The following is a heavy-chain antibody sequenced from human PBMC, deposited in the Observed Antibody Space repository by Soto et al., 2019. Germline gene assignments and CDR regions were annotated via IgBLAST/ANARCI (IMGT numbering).Heavy chain of an antibody. CDR3: ARAEMLYPQENYYYYYMDV. CDR2: INAGNGNT. J-gene: IGHJ6*03. V-gene: IGHV1-3*01. CDR1: GGTFSSYA. Sequence: ASVKVSCKASGGTFSSYAISWVRQAPGQGLEWMGGINAGNGNTKYSQKFQGRVTITRDTSTSTAYMELGSLRSEDTAVYYCARAEMLYPQENYYYYYMDVWGKGTTVTVSS. D-gene: IGHD2-8*01.